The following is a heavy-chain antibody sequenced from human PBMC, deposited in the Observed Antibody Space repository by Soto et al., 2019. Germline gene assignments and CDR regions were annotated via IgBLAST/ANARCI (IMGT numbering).Heavy chain of an antibody. Sequence: SGGSLRLSCAASGFTFSSYSMNWVRQAPGKGLEWVSSISSSSSYIYYADSVKGRFTISRDNAKNSLYLQMNSLRAEDTAVYYCASRLWFGEFFAVSWGQGTLVTVSS. V-gene: IGHV3-21*01. CDR2: ISSSSSYI. J-gene: IGHJ4*02. CDR3: ASRLWFGEFFAVS. D-gene: IGHD3-10*01. CDR1: GFTFSSYS.